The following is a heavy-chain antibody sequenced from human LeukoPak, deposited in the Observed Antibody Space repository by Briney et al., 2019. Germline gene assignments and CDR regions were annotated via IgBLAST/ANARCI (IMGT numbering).Heavy chain of an antibody. J-gene: IGHJ4*02. Sequence: SGPTLVNPTQTLTLTCTFSGFSLSTSGVGVGWIRQPPGKALEWLALIYWDDDKCYSPSLKSRLTITKDTSKNQVVLTMTNMDPVDTATYYCAHSRTLPPPYYYDSSGYYDFDYWGQGTLVTVSS. CDR3: AHSRTLPPPYYYDSSGYYDFDY. V-gene: IGHV2-5*02. CDR2: IYWDDDK. D-gene: IGHD3-22*01. CDR1: GFSLSTSGVG.